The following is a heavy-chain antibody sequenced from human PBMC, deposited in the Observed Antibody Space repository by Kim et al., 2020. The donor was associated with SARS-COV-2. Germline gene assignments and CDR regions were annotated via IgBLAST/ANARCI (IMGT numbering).Heavy chain of an antibody. J-gene: IGHJ3*02. V-gene: IGHV1-3*01. Sequence: ASVKVSCKASGYTFTSYAMHWVRQAPGQRLEWMGWINAGNGNTKYSQKFQGRVTITRDTSASTAYMELSSLRSEDTAVYYCARAGGGTGTTRRAFDIWGQGTMVTVSS. CDR3: ARAGGGTGTTRRAFDI. D-gene: IGHD1-7*01. CDR2: INAGNGNT. CDR1: GYTFTSYA.